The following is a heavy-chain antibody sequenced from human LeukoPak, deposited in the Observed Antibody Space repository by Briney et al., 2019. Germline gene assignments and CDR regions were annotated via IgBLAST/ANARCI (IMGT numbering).Heavy chain of an antibody. V-gene: IGHV1-8*01. Sequence: VSVKVSCKASGYTFTSYDINWVRQATGQGLEWMGWMNPNSGNTGYAQKFQGRVTMTRNTSISTAYMELSSLRSEDTAVYYCARGQEQLVLYYYYYMDVWGKGTTVTVSS. CDR1: GYTFTSYD. J-gene: IGHJ6*03. CDR3: ARGQEQLVLYYYYYMDV. D-gene: IGHD6-6*01. CDR2: MNPNSGNT.